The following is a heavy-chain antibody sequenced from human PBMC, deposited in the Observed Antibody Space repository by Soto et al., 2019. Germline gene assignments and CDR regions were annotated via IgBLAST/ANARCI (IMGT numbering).Heavy chain of an antibody. Sequence: SETPSLPCTVSGGSLISSRYYWVWIRQPPGKGLEWIGDVYYSGTTHYNPSLKSRVTISVDTSKNQFSLRLSSVTAADTAVYYCARLRPPGNWFDPWGQGTLVTVSS. CDR2: VYYSGTT. CDR3: ARLRPPGNWFDP. CDR1: GGSLISSRYY. J-gene: IGHJ5*02. V-gene: IGHV4-39*01.